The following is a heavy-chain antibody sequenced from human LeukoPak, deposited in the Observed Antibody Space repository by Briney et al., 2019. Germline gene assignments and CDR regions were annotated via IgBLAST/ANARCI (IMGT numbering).Heavy chain of an antibody. V-gene: IGHV4-34*01. CDR3: ARIRQKSGLVRLRNYYGMGV. Sequence: PSETLSLTCAVYGGSFSGYYWSWIRQPPGKGLEWIGEINHSGSTNYNPSLKSRVTISVDTSKNQFSLKLSSVTAADTAVYYCARIRQKSGLVRLRNYYGMGVWGQGTTVTVSS. CDR2: INHSGST. CDR1: GGSFSGYY. D-gene: IGHD6-19*01. J-gene: IGHJ6*02.